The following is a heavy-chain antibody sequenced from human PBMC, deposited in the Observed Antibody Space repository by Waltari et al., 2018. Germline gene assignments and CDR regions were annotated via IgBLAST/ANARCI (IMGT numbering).Heavy chain of an antibody. J-gene: IGHJ4*02. CDR3: ARDIPGGYGDYV. V-gene: IGHV4-39*07. Sequence: QLQLQESGPGLVKPSETLSLTCTVSGGSISSSSYYWGWIRQPPGKGLEWIGSIYYSGSTYYNPFLKSRVTISVDTSKNQFSLKLSSVTAADTAVYYCARDIPGGYGDYVWGQGTLVTVSS. CDR1: GGSISSSSYY. D-gene: IGHD4-17*01. CDR2: IYYSGST.